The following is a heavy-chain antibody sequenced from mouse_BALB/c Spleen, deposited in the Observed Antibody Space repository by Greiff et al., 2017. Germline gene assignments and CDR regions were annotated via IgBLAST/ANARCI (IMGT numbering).Heavy chain of an antibody. V-gene: IGHV5-17*02. CDR3: ARLRGDYDELYWYFDV. CDR2: ISSGSSTI. Sequence: EVQLVESGGGLVQPGGSRKLSCAASGFTFSSFGMHWVRQAPEKGLEWVAYISSGSSTIYYADTVKGRFTISRDNPKNTLFLQMTSLRSEDTAMYYCARLRGDYDELYWYFDVWGAGTTVTVSS. J-gene: IGHJ1*01. D-gene: IGHD2-4*01. CDR1: GFTFSSFG.